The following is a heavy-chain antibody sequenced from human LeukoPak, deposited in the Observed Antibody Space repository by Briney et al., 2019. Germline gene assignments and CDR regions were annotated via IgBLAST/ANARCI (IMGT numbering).Heavy chain of an antibody. CDR2: INPSGDST. D-gene: IGHD1-26*01. Sequence: ASVKVSCKASGYSFTSYYMHWVRQAPGQGLEWMGIINPSGDSTSYAQRFQGRVTITRNTPISTAYMELSSLTSEDTAVYYCARSDHNSWNAFDIWGQGTMVTVSS. CDR3: ARSDHNSWNAFDI. CDR1: GYSFTSYY. V-gene: IGHV1-46*01. J-gene: IGHJ3*02.